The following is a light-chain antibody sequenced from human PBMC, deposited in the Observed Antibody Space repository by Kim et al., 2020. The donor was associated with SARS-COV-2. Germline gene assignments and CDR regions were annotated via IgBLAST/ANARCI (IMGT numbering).Light chain of an antibody. CDR3: QQYGSSPRT. V-gene: IGKV3-20*01. Sequence: PGERATLSCRASQSVSSNYLAWYQQKPGQAPRLLIYGASSRATGIPDRFSGSGSGTDFTLTVSRLEPEDFAVYYCQQYGSSPRTFGQGTKV. CDR1: QSVSSNY. J-gene: IGKJ1*01. CDR2: GAS.